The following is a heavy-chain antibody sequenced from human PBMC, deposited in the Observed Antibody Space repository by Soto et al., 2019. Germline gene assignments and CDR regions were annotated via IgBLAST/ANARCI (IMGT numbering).Heavy chain of an antibody. V-gene: IGHV3-23*01. Sequence: EVQRLESGGGLVQPGGSLRLSCAASGFTFSSYAMSWVLQAPGKGLEWVSAISGSGASTYYANSVKGRFTISRDNSKNTLYLQMNSLRAEDTAVYDCAKVLGSSGWVYWYFDLWGRGTLVTVSS. J-gene: IGHJ2*01. CDR1: GFTFSSYA. CDR2: ISGSGAST. CDR3: AKVLGSSGWVYWYFDL. D-gene: IGHD6-19*01.